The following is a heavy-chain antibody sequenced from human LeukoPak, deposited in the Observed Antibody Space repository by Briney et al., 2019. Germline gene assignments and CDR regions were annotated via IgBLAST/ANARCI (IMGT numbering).Heavy chain of an antibody. V-gene: IGHV4-34*01. CDR3: TRDTGTTGEVKFDP. Sequence: PSETLSLTCAVYGGSFSGYYWSWIRQPPGKGLEWIGEINHRRSTNYTPSLKSRVTISVDKSKNQFSLKLSSVTAADTAVYYCTRDTGTTGEVKFDPWGQGTLVTVSS. CDR1: GGSFSGYY. CDR2: INHRRST. D-gene: IGHD4-17*01. J-gene: IGHJ5*02.